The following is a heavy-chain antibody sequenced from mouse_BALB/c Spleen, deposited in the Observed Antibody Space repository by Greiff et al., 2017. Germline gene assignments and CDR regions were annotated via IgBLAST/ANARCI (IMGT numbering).Heavy chain of an antibody. CDR2: INPGSGGT. CDR1: GYAFTNYL. D-gene: IGHD2-1*01. Sequence: VQLQQSGAELVRPGTSVKVSCKASGYAFTNYLIEWVKQRPGQGLEWIGVINPGSGGTNYNEKFKGKATLTADKSSSTAYIQLSSLTSDDSAVYFCARAGGNNGLDNGGQSTTRTDSS. CDR3: ARAGGNNGLDN. J-gene: IGHJ2*01. V-gene: IGHV1-54*01.